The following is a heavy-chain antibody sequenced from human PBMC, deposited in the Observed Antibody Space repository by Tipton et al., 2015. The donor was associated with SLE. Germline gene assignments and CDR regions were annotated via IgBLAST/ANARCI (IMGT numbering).Heavy chain of an antibody. Sequence: TLSLTCTVSGGSISSAGYYWSWIRQHPGKGLEWIGYIYYSGRTKYSPSLQRRVAISVDTSRNQFSLKLNSLTAADTAVYYCARDFGNVGRFDSWGQGTLVTVSS. CDR3: ARDFGNVGRFDS. CDR1: GGSISSAGYY. V-gene: IGHV4-31*03. D-gene: IGHD3-10*01. CDR2: IYYSGRT. J-gene: IGHJ5*01.